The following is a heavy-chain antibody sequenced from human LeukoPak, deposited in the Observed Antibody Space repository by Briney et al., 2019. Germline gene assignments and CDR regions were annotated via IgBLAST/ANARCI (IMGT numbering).Heavy chain of an antibody. CDR2: ISSSGSPI. Sequence: PGGSLRLSCAASGFTFSSYSTNWVRQAPGKGLEWISFISSSGSPIYYAGSVTGRFTISRDNGKNSLYLQMNSLRDEDTAVYYCARGVEGSYYYDSSGKGNALDIWGQGTMVTVSS. CDR1: GFTFSSYS. CDR3: ARGVEGSYYYDSSGKGNALDI. D-gene: IGHD3-22*01. J-gene: IGHJ3*02. V-gene: IGHV3-48*02.